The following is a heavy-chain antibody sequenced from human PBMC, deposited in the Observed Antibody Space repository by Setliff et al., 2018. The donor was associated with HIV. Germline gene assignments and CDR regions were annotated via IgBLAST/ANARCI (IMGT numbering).Heavy chain of an antibody. V-gene: IGHV3-33*03. Sequence: HPGGSLRLSCAASGFTFSNYDMHWVRQAPGKGLEWVAVIWYDGSNKYYADSVKGRITISRDNPKNTVDLQMNSLRAEDTAVYYCAKAHFGYSYVHRVSWGSAAFDIWGQGTMVTVSS. CDR3: AKAHFGYSYVHRVSWGSAAFDI. CDR2: IWYDGSNK. CDR1: GFTFSNYD. J-gene: IGHJ3*02. D-gene: IGHD5-18*01.